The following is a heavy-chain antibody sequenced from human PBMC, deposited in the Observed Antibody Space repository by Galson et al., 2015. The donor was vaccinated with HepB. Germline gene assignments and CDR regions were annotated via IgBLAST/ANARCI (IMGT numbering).Heavy chain of an antibody. Sequence: SLRLSCAASGFTFSDYYMSWIRQAPGKGLEWVSYISSSGSTIYYADSAKGRFTISRDNAKNSLYLQMNSLRAEDTAVYYCAREMIFGVVMQGGFDPWGQGTLVTVSS. CDR1: GFTFSDYY. CDR2: ISSSGSTI. D-gene: IGHD3-3*01. V-gene: IGHV3-11*01. J-gene: IGHJ5*02. CDR3: AREMIFGVVMQGGFDP.